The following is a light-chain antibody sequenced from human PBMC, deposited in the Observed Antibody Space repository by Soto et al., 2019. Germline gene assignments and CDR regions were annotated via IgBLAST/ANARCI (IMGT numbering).Light chain of an antibody. Sequence: DIQMTQSPSTLSASVGDRVTITCRASQSVTTWLAWYQQKPGKAPKLLIYKASSLESGVPSRFSGSGSGTESTLTISSLQPDDFATYHCQQYNSYPLTFGPGTKVDVQ. CDR3: QQYNSYPLT. CDR2: KAS. J-gene: IGKJ3*01. V-gene: IGKV1-5*03. CDR1: QSVTTW.